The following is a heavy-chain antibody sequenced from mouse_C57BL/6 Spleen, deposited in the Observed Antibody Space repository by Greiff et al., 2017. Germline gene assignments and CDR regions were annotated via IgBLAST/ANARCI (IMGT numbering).Heavy chain of an antibody. V-gene: IGHV5-17*01. CDR3: ASVGLLYYFDY. Sequence: EVQLVESGGGLVKPGGSLKLSCAASGFTFSDYGMHWVRQAPEQGLEWVAYISSGSSTIYYADTVKGRFTISRDNAKNTLFLQLTSLRSEDTAMYYCASVGLLYYFDYWGQGTTLTVSS. CDR1: GFTFSDYG. D-gene: IGHD2-10*01. J-gene: IGHJ2*01. CDR2: ISSGSSTI.